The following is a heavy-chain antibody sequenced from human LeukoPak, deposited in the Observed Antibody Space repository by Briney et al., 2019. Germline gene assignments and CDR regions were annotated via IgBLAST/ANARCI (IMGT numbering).Heavy chain of an antibody. CDR3: ARAVVTAIIGWYYFDY. D-gene: IGHD2-21*02. Sequence: SQTLSLTCTVSGGSISSGGYYWSWIRQHPGKGLEWIGYIYYSGSTYYNPSLKSRVTISVDTSKNQFSLKLSSVTAADTAVYYCARAVVTAIIGWYYFDYWGQGTLVTVSS. CDR2: IYYSGST. CDR1: GGSISSGGYY. V-gene: IGHV4-31*03. J-gene: IGHJ4*02.